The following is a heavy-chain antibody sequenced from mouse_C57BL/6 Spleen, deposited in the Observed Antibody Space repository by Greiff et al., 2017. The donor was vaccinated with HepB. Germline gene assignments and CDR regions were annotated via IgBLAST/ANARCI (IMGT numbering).Heavy chain of an antibody. CDR2: ISSGGDYI. J-gene: IGHJ4*01. CDR1: GFTFSSYA. CDR3: TRGGRDAMDY. D-gene: IGHD3-3*01. V-gene: IGHV5-9-1*02. Sequence: EVKVVDSGEGLVKPGGSLKLSCAASGFTFSSYAMSWVRQTPEKRLEWVAYISSGGDYIYYADTVKGRFTISRDNARNTLYLQMSSLKSEDTAMYYCTRGGRDAMDYWGQGTSVTVSS.